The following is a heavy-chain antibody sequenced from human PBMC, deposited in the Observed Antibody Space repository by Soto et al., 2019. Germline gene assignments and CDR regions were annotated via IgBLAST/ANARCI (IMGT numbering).Heavy chain of an antibody. V-gene: IGHV1-18*01. Sequence: QVQLVQSGAEVKKPGASVKVSCKASGYTFTSYGISWVRQAPGQGLEWMGWISAYNGNTNYAQKLQGRVTMTTDTSTRTAYMELRSLRSDEAAVDYCARGGSGWYEFMGVNFDYWGQGTLVTVSS. CDR3: ARGGSGWYEFMGVNFDY. J-gene: IGHJ4*02. D-gene: IGHD6-19*01. CDR1: GYTFTSYG. CDR2: ISAYNGNT.